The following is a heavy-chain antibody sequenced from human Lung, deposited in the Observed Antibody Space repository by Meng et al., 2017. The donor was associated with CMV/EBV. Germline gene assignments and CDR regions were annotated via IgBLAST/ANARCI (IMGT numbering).Heavy chain of an antibody. J-gene: IGHJ4*02. V-gene: IGHV4-4*02. D-gene: IGHD6-19*01. CDR3: ARDPYATGWAG. Sequence: QLKGWGPGLVKPAGTLYLTCAVSGGSISIITWWSWVRQPPGKGLEWIGEIYHSGGTNYNPSLRGRVTISLDKSKNQFSLTLRSVTAADTAVYYCARDPYATGWAGWGQGTLVTVSS. CDR2: IYHSGGT. CDR1: GGSISIITW.